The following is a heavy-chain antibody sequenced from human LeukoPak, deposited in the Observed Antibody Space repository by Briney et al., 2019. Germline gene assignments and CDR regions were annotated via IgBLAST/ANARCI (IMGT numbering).Heavy chain of an antibody. J-gene: IGHJ4*02. V-gene: IGHV3-20*04. CDR1: GFTFDDYG. CDR2: INWNGGST. Sequence: RPGGSLRLSCAASGFTFDDYGMSWVRQAPGKGLEWVSGINWNGGSTGYADSVKGRFTISRDNAKNSLYLQMNSLRAEDTALYYCARDSGRGYSSGWYRGAFDYWGQGTLVTVSS. CDR3: ARDSGRGYSSGWYRGAFDY. D-gene: IGHD6-19*01.